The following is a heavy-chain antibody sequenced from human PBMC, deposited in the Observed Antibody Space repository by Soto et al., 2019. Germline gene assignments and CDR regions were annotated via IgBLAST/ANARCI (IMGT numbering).Heavy chain of an antibody. CDR1: GYTFTSYD. CDR2: MNPSSGNT. Sequence: ASVKVSCKASGYTFTSYDINWVRQATGQGLEWMGWMNPSSGNTGYAQKFQGRVTMTRNTSISTAYMELSSLRSEDTAVYYCARGPTALRYVDYWGQGTLVTVSS. CDR3: ARGPTALRYVDY. J-gene: IGHJ4*02. V-gene: IGHV1-8*01. D-gene: IGHD3-9*01.